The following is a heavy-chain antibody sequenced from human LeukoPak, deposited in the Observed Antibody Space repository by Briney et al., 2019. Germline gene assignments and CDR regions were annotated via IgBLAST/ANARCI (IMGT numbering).Heavy chain of an antibody. V-gene: IGHV1-2*02. CDR2: INPNSGGT. J-gene: IGHJ6*02. Sequence: ASVKVSCKASGYTFTGYYMHWVRQAPGQGLEWMGWINPNSGGTNYAQKFQGRVTMTRDTSISTAYMELSSLRSEDTAVYYCARTVPFGGLYYYYYGMDVWGQGTTVTVSS. CDR3: ARTVPFGGLYYYYYGMDV. CDR1: GYTFTGYY. D-gene: IGHD2-15*01.